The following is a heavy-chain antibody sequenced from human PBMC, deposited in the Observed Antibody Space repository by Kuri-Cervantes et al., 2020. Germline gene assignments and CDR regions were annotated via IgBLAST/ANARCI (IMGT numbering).Heavy chain of an antibody. CDR2: LSNSGNTI. D-gene: IGHD3-16*01. J-gene: IGHJ4*02. CDR1: GSTFSDYY. Sequence: GGSLRLSCAASGSTFSDYYMSWIRQAPGKGLEWVSYLSNSGNTIYYADSVKGRFTISRDNAKNSLYLQMDSLRAEDTAVYYCARDRDYGHYYWGQGTLVTVSS. CDR3: ARDRDYGHYY. V-gene: IGHV3-11*04.